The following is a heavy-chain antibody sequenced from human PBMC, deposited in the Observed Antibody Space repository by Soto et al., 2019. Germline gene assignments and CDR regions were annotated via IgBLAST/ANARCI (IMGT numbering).Heavy chain of an antibody. J-gene: IGHJ6*02. Sequence: SETLSLTCTVSGGSISSYYWSWIRQPPGKGLEWIGYIYYSGSTNYNPSLKSRVTISVDTSKNQFSLKLSSVTAADTAVYYCAREFVRPKYGKYGDYYYYYGMDVWGQGTTVTVSS. CDR2: IYYSGST. CDR1: GGSISSYY. CDR3: AREFVRPKYGKYGDYYYYYGMDV. D-gene: IGHD4-17*01. V-gene: IGHV4-59*01.